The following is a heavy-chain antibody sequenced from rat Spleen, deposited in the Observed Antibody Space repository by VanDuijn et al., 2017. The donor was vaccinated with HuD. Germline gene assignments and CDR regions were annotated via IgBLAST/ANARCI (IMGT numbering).Heavy chain of an antibody. CDR3: TRVGASYYYISYPYYFAY. CDR1: GFTFNNYW. V-gene: IGHV5-31*01. J-gene: IGHJ3*01. Sequence: EVQLVESGGGLVQPGRSLKLSCVASGFTFNNYWMTWIRQAPGKGLEWVASITNTGGSTYYPDSVKVRFTISRDNAKSTLYLQMNSLRSEDTATYYCTRVGASYYYISYPYYFAYWGQGSLVTVSS. D-gene: IGHD1-2*01. CDR2: ITNTGGST.